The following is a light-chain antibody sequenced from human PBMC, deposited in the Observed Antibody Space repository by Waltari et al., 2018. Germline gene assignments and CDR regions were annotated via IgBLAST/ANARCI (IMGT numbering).Light chain of an antibody. Sequence: DVVTTQSPLSLPVPLGPPAPIAGRPSQSRGHRDGTTYLNWFQQRPGQSPRRLIYRISIRESGVPERFSGSGSGTDFTLKISRVEAEDVGVYYCMQGTHWPPWTFGQGTRVEI. V-gene: IGKV2-30*02. CDR2: RIS. CDR3: MQGTHWPPWT. CDR1: QSRGHRDGTTY. J-gene: IGKJ1*01.